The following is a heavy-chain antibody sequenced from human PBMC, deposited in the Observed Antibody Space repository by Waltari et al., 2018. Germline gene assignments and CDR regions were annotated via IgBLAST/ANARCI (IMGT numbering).Heavy chain of an antibody. CDR2: IYYSGSA. Sequence: QLQLQESGPGLAKPSETLSLTCTVSGGSISSSSYYWGWIRPPPGKGLEWIGSIYYSGSAYYTPPPNSRFTSSVDTSENQFALKASCVTDADTAVYYCAGHKREGYYYYGMDVWGQCTTVTVSS. CDR1: GGSISSSSYY. CDR3: AGHKREGYYYYGMDV. J-gene: IGHJ6*02. V-gene: IGHV4-39*01.